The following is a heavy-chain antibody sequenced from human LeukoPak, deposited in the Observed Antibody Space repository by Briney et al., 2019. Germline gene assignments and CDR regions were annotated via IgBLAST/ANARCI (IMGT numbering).Heavy chain of an antibody. CDR1: GFTVSSNY. Sequence: PGGSLRLSCAASGFTVSSNYMSWVRQAPGKGLEWVSVIYSGGSTYYADSVKGRFTISRDNSKNTLYLQMNSLRAEDTAVYYCARAWRSSSWTYYYYGMDVWGQGTTVTVSS. CDR2: IYSGGST. CDR3: ARAWRSSSWTYYYYGMDV. V-gene: IGHV3-66*01. J-gene: IGHJ6*02. D-gene: IGHD6-13*01.